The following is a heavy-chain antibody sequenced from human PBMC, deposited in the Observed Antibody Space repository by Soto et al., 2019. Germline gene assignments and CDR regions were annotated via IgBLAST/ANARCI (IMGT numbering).Heavy chain of an antibody. CDR3: ARDKAVINAAIGMAY. D-gene: IGHD6-13*01. Sequence: ASVKVSCKASGGSFNSYTFNWVRQAPGQGLEWMGRIIPFANIANYAQAFQDRVTISADTSATTVYMELRSLTSDDTAVYYCARDKAVINAAIGMAYWGQGTLVTVSS. V-gene: IGHV1-69*04. J-gene: IGHJ4*02. CDR1: GGSFNSYT. CDR2: IIPFANIA.